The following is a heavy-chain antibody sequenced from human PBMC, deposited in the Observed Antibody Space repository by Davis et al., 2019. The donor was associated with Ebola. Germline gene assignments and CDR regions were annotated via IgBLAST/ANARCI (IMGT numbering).Heavy chain of an antibody. Sequence: MPSETLSLTCAVSGGSISSGGYSWSWIRQPPGKGLEWIGEINHSGSTNYNPSTERRATTSVDTSKHQFSLKLTSATATATALYYCASGAIVVLPTPSYECRVTRSVATSKNQFSLKRSSVTAADTAVYYCARGPIVVVPTATYDYYYYYMDVWGKGTTVTVSS. CDR1: GGSISSGGYS. CDR2: INHSGST. V-gene: IGHV4-30-2*01. D-gene: IGHD2-2*01. CDR3: ASGAIVVLPTPSYECRVTRSVATSKNQFSLKRSSVTAADTAVYYCARGPIVVVPTATYDYYYYYMDV. J-gene: IGHJ6*03.